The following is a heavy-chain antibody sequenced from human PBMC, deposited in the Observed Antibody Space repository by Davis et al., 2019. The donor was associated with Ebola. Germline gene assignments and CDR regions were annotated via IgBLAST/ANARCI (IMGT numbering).Heavy chain of an antibody. Sequence: AASVKVSCKASGYTFTRFAIHWVRQAPRQRLERMGWINAGNGNTIYSQNFQGRVTITRDTSASTVYMELSSLRSEGTAVYYCAGNSVTTRLDYYGMDVWGQGTTVTVSS. CDR2: INAGNGNT. D-gene: IGHD4-17*01. V-gene: IGHV1-3*01. CDR3: AGNSVTTRLDYYGMDV. CDR1: GYTFTRFA. J-gene: IGHJ6*02.